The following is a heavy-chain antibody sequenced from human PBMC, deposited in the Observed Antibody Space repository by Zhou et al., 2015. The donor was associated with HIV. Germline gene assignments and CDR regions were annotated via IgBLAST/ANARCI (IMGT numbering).Heavy chain of an antibody. D-gene: IGHD3-22*01. J-gene: IGHJ1*01. CDR1: GGTFSSYA. CDR3: AVRGVYDSFLVNREYFQH. V-gene: IGHV1-69*12. CDR2: IIPIFGTA. Sequence: QVQLVQSGAEVKKPGSSVKVSCKASGGTFSSYAISWVRQAPGQGLEWMGGIIPIFGTANYAQKFQGRVTITADESTSTAYMELSSLRSEDTAVYYCAVRGVYDSFLVNREYFQHWGQGTLVTVSS.